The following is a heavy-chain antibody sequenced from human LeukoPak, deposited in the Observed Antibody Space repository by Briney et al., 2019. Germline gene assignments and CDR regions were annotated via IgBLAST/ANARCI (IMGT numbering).Heavy chain of an antibody. D-gene: IGHD3-10*01. J-gene: IGHJ5*02. CDR2: MNPNSGDT. CDR1: GYTFTSYD. V-gene: IGHV1-8*01. CDR3: ARSGFGSGISFDL. Sequence: VTSVKVSCKASGYTFTSYDINWVRQAPGQGLEWMGWMNPNSGDTGYPQKFQGRVTMTRDASTTTAYMELSSLRSEDTAVYYCARSGFGSGISFDLWGQGTLVTVSS.